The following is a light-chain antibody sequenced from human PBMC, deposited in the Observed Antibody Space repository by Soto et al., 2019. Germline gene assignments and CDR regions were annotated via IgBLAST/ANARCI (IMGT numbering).Light chain of an antibody. CDR2: GAS. V-gene: IGKV3-20*01. CDR3: QQSGRSPPMYT. J-gene: IGKJ2*01. Sequence: EMVLTQSPGTLSLSPGERATLSCRASQSVSSSYLAWYQQKPGQAPRLLLYGASSRATGTPDRFRGSGSGTGFTLTISRLEPEEFALYYCQQSGRSPPMYTFGQGNQLEIK. CDR1: QSVSSSY.